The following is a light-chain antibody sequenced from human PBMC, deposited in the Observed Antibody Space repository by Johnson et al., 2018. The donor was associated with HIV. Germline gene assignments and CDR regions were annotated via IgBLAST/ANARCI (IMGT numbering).Light chain of an antibody. V-gene: IGLV1-51*02. CDR1: SSNIGNNY. CDR2: ETT. Sequence: QSVFTQSPSVSAAPGQNVTISCSGSSSNIGNNYISWYQQLPGTAPKLLIYETTKRPSGIPDRFSGSRSGTSATLGITGLQTGDEADYYCATCDNSLRVFGTGTKVTVL. CDR3: ATCDNSLRV. J-gene: IGLJ1*01.